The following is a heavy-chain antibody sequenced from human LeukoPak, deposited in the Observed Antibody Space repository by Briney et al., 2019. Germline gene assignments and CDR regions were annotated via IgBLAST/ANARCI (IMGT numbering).Heavy chain of an antibody. CDR2: ISWNSGSI. CDR1: GFTFDDYA. J-gene: IGHJ4*02. Sequence: GGSLRLSCAASGFTFDDYAMHWVRQAPGKGLEWVSGISWNSGSIGYADSVKGRFTISRDNAKNSLYLQMNSLRAEDTALYYCAKDDYWGQGTLVTVSS. CDR3: AKDDY. V-gene: IGHV3-9*01.